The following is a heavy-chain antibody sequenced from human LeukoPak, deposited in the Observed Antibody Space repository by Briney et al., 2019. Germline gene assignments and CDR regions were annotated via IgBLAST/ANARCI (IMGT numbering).Heavy chain of an antibody. D-gene: IGHD5-12*01. Sequence: GGSLRLSCAASGFTFSSYWMHWVRQAPGKGLVWVSRINRDESSTSYADSVKGRFTISRDNAKNTLYLQMNSLRAEDTAVYYCAREEGLDYWGQGTLVTVSS. CDR1: GFTFSSYW. V-gene: IGHV3-74*01. CDR2: INRDESST. J-gene: IGHJ4*02. CDR3: AREEGLDY.